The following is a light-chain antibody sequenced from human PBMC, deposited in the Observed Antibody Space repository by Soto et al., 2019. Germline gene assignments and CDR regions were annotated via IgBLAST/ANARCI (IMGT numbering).Light chain of an antibody. CDR2: YAS. CDR3: QQYDKWPHT. CDR1: QSLSRN. V-gene: IGKV3-15*01. J-gene: IGKJ2*01. Sequence: EMVMTQSPATLSVSPGERATLSCRASQSLSRNLAWYQQQPGQAPRLLIFYASTRATAIPARCSGSGSGTDFTLTISSLQSEDFAVYYCQQYDKWPHTFGEGTKLEI.